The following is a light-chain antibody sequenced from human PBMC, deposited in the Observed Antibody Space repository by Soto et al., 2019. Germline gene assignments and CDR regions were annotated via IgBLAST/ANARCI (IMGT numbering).Light chain of an antibody. J-gene: IGKJ1*01. Sequence: DIQMTQSPSTLSASVGDRVTITCRASQSISGSLAWYQQKPGKAPKLLIYEASNLKSGVPSRFSGSGSGTEYTLTISSLQPDDFASYYCQQYNGYWTCGQGTKVEI. V-gene: IGKV1-5*03. CDR2: EAS. CDR3: QQYNGYWT. CDR1: QSISGS.